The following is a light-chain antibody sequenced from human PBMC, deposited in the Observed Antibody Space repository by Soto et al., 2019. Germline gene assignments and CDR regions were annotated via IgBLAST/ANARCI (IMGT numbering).Light chain of an antibody. CDR1: SSNIGSNT. Sequence: QSVLTQPPSSSGTPGQRVTISCSGSSSNIGSNTVNWYLQLPGTSPKLLIFYNNQRPSGVPNRFSGSKSGTSASLAISGPQSEDEADYYCAAWDDSLSAYVFGTGTKLTVL. J-gene: IGLJ1*01. V-gene: IGLV1-44*01. CDR2: YNN. CDR3: AAWDDSLSAYV.